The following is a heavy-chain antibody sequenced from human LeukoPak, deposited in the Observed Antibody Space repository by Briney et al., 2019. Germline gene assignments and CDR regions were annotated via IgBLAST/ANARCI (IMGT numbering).Heavy chain of an antibody. CDR3: AKDTFYDSSGYYYGYYFDY. V-gene: IGHV3-30*18. CDR2: ISYDGSNK. Sequence: GRSLRLSCAASGFTFSSYGMHWVRQAPGKGLEWVAVISYDGSNKYYADSVKGRFTISRDNSKTTMYLKMNILRDEDTAVYYYAKDTFYDSSGYYYGYYFDYWGQGTLVTVSS. J-gene: IGHJ4*02. D-gene: IGHD3-22*01. CDR1: GFTFSSYG.